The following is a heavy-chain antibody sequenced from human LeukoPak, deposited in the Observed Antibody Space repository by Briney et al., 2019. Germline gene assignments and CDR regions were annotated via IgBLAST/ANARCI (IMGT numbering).Heavy chain of an antibody. D-gene: IGHD3-10*01. CDR1: GYTFTGYY. V-gene: IGHV1-2*02. J-gene: IGHJ4*02. Sequence: ASVKVSCKASGYTFTGYYMHWVRQAPGQGLVWMGWINPNSGGTNYAQDFHGRVTMTRDTSISTAYMEPSRLRSDDTAVYYCARVVGGNYYGSETDDYWGQGTLVTVSS. CDR3: ARVVGGNYYGSETDDY. CDR2: INPNSGGT.